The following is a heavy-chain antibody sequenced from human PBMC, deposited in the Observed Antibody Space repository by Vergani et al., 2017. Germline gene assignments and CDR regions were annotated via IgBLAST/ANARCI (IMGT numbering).Heavy chain of an antibody. CDR2: ISSSSSYI. D-gene: IGHD4-11*01. CDR1: GFTFSSYS. J-gene: IGHJ6*03. CDR3: ARERVTTTYYMDV. V-gene: IGHV3-21*01. Sequence: EVQLVESGGGLVKPGGSLRLSCAASGFTFSSYSMNWVRQAPGKGLEWVSSISSSSSYIYYADSVKGRFTISRDNAKNSLYLQMNSLRAEDTAVYYCARERVTTTYYMDVWGKGTTVTVSS.